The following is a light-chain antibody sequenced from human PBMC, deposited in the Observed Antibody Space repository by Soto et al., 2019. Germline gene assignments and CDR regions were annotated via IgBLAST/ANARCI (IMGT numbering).Light chain of an antibody. Sequence: QSVLTQPPSVSGAPGQRVTISCTGSSSNIGAGYDVHWYQQLPGTAPKLLIYGNSNRPSGVPDRFAGSKSGTSASLAITGLHDEDEADYYCQSYCSRLRVLFGGGTKVTVL. CDR1: SSNIGAGYD. V-gene: IGLV1-40*01. J-gene: IGLJ2*01. CDR3: QSYCSRLRVL. CDR2: GNS.